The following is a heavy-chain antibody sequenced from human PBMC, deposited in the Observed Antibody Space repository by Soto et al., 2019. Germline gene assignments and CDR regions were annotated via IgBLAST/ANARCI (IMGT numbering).Heavy chain of an antibody. V-gene: IGHV4-34*01. J-gene: IGHJ5*02. D-gene: IGHD3-10*01. CDR1: GGSFSGYY. Sequence: SETLSLTCAVYGGSFSGYYWSWIHQPPGKGLEWIGEINHSGSTNYNPSLKSRVTISVDTSKNQFSLKLSSVTAADTAVYYCARDFQYYYGSGSYYGNWFDPWGQGTLVTVSS. CDR2: INHSGST. CDR3: ARDFQYYYGSGSYYGNWFDP.